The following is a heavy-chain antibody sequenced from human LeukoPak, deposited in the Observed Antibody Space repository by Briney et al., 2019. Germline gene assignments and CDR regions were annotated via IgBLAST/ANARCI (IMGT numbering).Heavy chain of an antibody. V-gene: IGHV1-46*01. D-gene: IGHD6-19*01. Sequence: GASVKVSCKASGYTFTYYYMHWVRQAPGQGLEWMGIINPSSGSTSYAQKFQGRVTMTRDTSTSTVYMELSSLRSEDTAVYYCARERGIAVSNRRESYFEYWGQGTLVTVSS. CDR1: GYTFTYYY. CDR3: ARERGIAVSNRRESYFEY. J-gene: IGHJ4*02. CDR2: INPSSGST.